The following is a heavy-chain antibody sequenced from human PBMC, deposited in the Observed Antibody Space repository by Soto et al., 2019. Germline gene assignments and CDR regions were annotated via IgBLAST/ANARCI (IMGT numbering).Heavy chain of an antibody. CDR3: ARESHDILTGPPWVWYFDL. Sequence: QVQLQQWGAGPLRPLETLSLTCGVSGGSFSGYYWAWIRQSPGKGLEWIGEINDRGSINYNPSLKRRGSISVDTSKHPYSLNLRSVTAADTAVYDCARESHDILTGPPWVWYFDLWGRGTLVTVSS. CDR2: INDRGSI. V-gene: IGHV4-34*01. D-gene: IGHD3-9*01. CDR1: GGSFSGYY. J-gene: IGHJ2*01.